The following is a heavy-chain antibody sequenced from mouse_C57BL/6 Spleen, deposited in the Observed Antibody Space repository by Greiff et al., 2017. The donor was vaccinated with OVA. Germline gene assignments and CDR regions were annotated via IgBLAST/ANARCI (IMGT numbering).Heavy chain of an antibody. D-gene: IGHD1-1*01. CDR1: GYTFTDYE. J-gene: IGHJ1*03. Sequence: QVQLKQSGAELVRPGASVTLSCKASGYTFTDYEMHWVKQTPVHGLEWIGAIDPETGGTAYNQKFKGKAILTADKSSSTAYMELRSLTSEDSAVYYCTINYYGSSFYWYFDVWGTGTTVTVSS. CDR2: IDPETGGT. V-gene: IGHV1-15*01. CDR3: TINYYGSSFYWYFDV.